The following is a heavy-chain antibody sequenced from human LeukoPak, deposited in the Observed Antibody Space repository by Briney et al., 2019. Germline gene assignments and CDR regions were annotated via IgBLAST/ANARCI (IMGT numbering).Heavy chain of an antibody. D-gene: IGHD3-22*01. J-gene: IGHJ4*02. Sequence: SETLSLTCTVSGDSITRNYWSWIRQPAGKGLEWIGRIYNSGNTNYSPSLESRVTMSTDTSKNQFSLKLTSVTAADTAIYYCARGSFDSSGYYVFDYWGQGTLVTVSS. V-gene: IGHV4-4*07. CDR2: IYNSGNT. CDR3: ARGSFDSSGYYVFDY. CDR1: GDSITRNY.